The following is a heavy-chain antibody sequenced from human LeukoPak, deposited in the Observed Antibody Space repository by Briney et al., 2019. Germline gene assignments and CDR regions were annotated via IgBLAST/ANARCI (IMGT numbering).Heavy chain of an antibody. D-gene: IGHD3-22*01. J-gene: IGHJ3*02. V-gene: IGHV3-7*01. CDR3: ARVTMIVDPDAFDI. Sequence: GGSLRLSCAASGFTFSSYWMSWVRQAPGKGLEWVANIKQDGSEKYYVDSVKGRFTISRDNAKNSLYLQMNSLRAEDTAVYYCARVTMIVDPDAFDIWGQGTMVTVSS. CDR2: IKQDGSEK. CDR1: GFTFSSYW.